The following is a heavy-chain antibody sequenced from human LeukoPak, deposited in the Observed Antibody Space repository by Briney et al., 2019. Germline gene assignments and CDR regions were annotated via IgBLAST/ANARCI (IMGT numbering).Heavy chain of an antibody. Sequence: GGSLRLSCAASGFRFSLYEMNWARQAPGKGLEWVAYISSSSSAIYYADSVKGRFTISRDNAKNSLYLQMNSLRAEDTAIYYCATQAGYYDSGTSDHWGQGTLVTVSS. CDR2: ISSSSSAI. D-gene: IGHD3-10*01. J-gene: IGHJ4*02. V-gene: IGHV3-48*03. CDR1: GFRFSLYE. CDR3: ATQAGYYDSGTSDH.